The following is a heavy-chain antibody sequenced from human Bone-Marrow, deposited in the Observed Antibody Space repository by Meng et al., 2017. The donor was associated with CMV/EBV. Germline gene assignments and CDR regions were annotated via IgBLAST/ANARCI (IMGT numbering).Heavy chain of an antibody. D-gene: IGHD3-3*01. CDR1: GFTFSSYS. J-gene: IGHJ6*01. CDR3: ARSGYDFWSGYYTPGYGMDV. V-gene: IGHV3-21*01. CDR2: ISSSSSYI. Sequence: GESLKISCAASGFTFSSYSMNWVRQAPGKGLEWVSSISSSSSYIYYADSVKGRFTISRDNAKNSLYLQMNSLRAEDTAVYYCARSGYDFWSGYYTPGYGMDVWGQGTTVTGSS.